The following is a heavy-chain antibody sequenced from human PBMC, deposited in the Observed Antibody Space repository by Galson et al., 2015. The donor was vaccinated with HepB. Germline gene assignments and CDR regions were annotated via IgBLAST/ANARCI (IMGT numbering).Heavy chain of an antibody. CDR1: GFTFSSYA. D-gene: IGHD3-22*01. V-gene: IGHV3-23*01. J-gene: IGHJ4*02. Sequence: SLRLSCAASGFTFSSYAMDWVRQAPGKGLEGVSGISGSGGRTSYADSVKGRFTISRDNSKNTLYLQMNSLRAEDTAVYYCAKDYDYDRSAYSHWGQGTLVTVSS. CDR3: AKDYDYDRSAYSH. CDR2: ISGSGGRT.